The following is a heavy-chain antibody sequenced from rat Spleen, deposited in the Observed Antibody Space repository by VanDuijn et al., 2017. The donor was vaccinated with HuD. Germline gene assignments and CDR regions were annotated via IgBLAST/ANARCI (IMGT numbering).Heavy chain of an antibody. CDR1: GFTFSNYG. J-gene: IGHJ3*01. CDR3: ARHPTYYGFDGDWFAC. CDR2: ISYDVIIT. D-gene: IGHD1-9*01. Sequence: EVQLVESGGGLVQPGRSLKLSCAASGFTFSNYGMAWVRQAPTKGLEWVATISYDVIITYYRDSVKGRFTISRDNAKSTLYLQMDSLRSEDTATYYCARHPTYYGFDGDWFACWGQGTLVTVSS. V-gene: IGHV5-29*01.